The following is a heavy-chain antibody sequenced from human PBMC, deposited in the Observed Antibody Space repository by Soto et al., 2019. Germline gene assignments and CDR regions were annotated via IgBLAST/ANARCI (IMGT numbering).Heavy chain of an antibody. CDR1: GGTFSRYA. V-gene: IGHV1-69*12. J-gene: IGHJ6*02. CDR3: ALHYGSGSNYYYYGMDV. Sequence: QVQLVQSGAEVKKPGSSVKVSCKASGGTFSRYAISWVRQAPGQGLEWMGGIISIFGTADYTQKFQGRVTITADESTSPAYMELSSLRSEDTAVYYCALHYGSGSNYYYYGMDVWGQGTTVTVSS. CDR2: IISIFGTA. D-gene: IGHD3-10*01.